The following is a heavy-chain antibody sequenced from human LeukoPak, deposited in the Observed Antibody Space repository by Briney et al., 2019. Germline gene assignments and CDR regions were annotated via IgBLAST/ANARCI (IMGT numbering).Heavy chain of an antibody. V-gene: IGHV3-66*01. D-gene: IGHD2-21*02. Sequence: GGSLRLSCAASGFTVSSNYMSWVRQAPGKGLEWVSVIYSGGSTYYADSVKGRFTISRDNSKNMLYLQMNSLRAEDTAVYYCARGQHIVVVTATHDAFDIWGQGTMVTVSS. CDR3: ARGQHIVVVTATHDAFDI. CDR1: GFTVSSNY. J-gene: IGHJ3*02. CDR2: IYSGGST.